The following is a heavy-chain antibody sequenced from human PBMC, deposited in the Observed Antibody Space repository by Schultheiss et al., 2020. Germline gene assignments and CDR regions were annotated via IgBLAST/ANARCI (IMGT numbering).Heavy chain of an antibody. J-gene: IGHJ5*02. Sequence: SETLSLTCTVSGGYVSTTSYYWCWIRQPPGKGLEWIGEIIHSGSTNYNPSLKSRVTISVDTSKNQFSLKLSSVTAADTAVYYCARVPGRWLRRFDPWGQGTLVTVSS. CDR2: IIHSGST. CDR3: ARVPGRWLRRFDP. V-gene: IGHV4-39*07. CDR1: GGYVSTTSYY. D-gene: IGHD5-12*01.